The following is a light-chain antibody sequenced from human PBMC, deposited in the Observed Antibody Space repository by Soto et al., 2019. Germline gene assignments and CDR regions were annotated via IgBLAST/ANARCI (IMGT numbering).Light chain of an antibody. Sequence: DIQMTQSPSSLSASVGDSVTFTCRSSQSISGYLNWYQHKPGKAPKLLIYAASSLQSGVPSRFSGSGSGTDFTLTISSLQPEDFATYFCQQSYNTPRTFGGGTKVEIK. J-gene: IGKJ4*01. CDR3: QQSYNTPRT. CDR1: QSISGY. CDR2: AAS. V-gene: IGKV1-39*01.